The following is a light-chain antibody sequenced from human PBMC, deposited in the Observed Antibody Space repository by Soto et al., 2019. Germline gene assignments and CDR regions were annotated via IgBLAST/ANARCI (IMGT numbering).Light chain of an antibody. CDR3: AAWDDSRNANV. CDR2: GNH. V-gene: IGLV1-44*01. Sequence: QSVLTQTPSASVTPGHRVTISCSGRTSTIVTNTVNWYQHLPLTAPKLLVYGNHQRPSGVPDRFSGSKSGTSASLAISGLQSEDEADYYWAAWDDSRNANVFGTGTKLTVL. CDR1: TSTIVTNT. J-gene: IGLJ1*01.